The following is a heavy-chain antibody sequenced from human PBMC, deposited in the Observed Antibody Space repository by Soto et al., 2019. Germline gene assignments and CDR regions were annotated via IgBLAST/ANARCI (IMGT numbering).Heavy chain of an antibody. Sequence: SETLSLTCTVSGGSITSITNHYCSWIRQPPGKGLEWIGYIYYSGSTYYNPSLKSRVTMSVDTSRNQLSLQLNSVTAADTAVYYCARESAGSGKNNWFDPWGQGTLVTVSS. V-gene: IGHV4-59*11. J-gene: IGHJ5*02. CDR1: GGSITSITNHY. CDR3: ARESAGSGKNNWFDP. D-gene: IGHD3-10*01. CDR2: IYYSGST.